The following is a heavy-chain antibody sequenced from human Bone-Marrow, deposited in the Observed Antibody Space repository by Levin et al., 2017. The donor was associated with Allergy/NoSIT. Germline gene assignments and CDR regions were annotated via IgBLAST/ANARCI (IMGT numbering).Heavy chain of an antibody. CDR2: INTNTGNP. V-gene: IGHV7-4-1*02. D-gene: IGHD6-19*01. J-gene: IGHJ6*02. CDR3: ARKILRGWYYYYYYYGMDV. CDR1: GYTFTSYA. Sequence: ASVKVSCKASGYTFTSYAMNWVRQAPGQGLEWMGWINTNTGNPTYAQGFTGRFVFSLDTSVSTAYLQISSLKAEDTAVYYCARKILRGWYYYYYYYGMDVWGQGTTVTVSS.